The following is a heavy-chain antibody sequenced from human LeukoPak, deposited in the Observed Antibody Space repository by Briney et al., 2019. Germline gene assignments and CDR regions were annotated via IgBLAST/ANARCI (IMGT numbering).Heavy chain of an antibody. V-gene: IGHV1-8*03. D-gene: IGHD4-23*01. Sequence: ASVKVSCTASGYTFTSYDINWVRQATGQGLEWMGWMNPNSGNTGYAQKFQGRVTITRNTSISTAYMELSSLRSEDTAVYYCARALHLYGGNSWGIEGSWFDPWGQGTLVTVSS. CDR1: GYTFTSYD. CDR3: ARALHLYGGNSWGIEGSWFDP. CDR2: MNPNSGNT. J-gene: IGHJ5*02.